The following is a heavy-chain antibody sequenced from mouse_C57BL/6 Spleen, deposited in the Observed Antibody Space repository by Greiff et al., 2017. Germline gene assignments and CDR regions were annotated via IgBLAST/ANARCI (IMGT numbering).Heavy chain of an antibody. V-gene: IGHV5-4*03. Sequence: EVMLVESGGGLVKPGGSLKLSCAASGFTFSSYAMSWVRQTPEKRLEWVATISDGGSYTYYPDNVKGRFTISRDNAKNNLYLQMSHLKSEDTAMYYCARVYYGSSYTYCDYWGQGTTLTVSS. CDR2: ISDGGSYT. CDR1: GFTFSSYA. CDR3: ARVYYGSSYTYCDY. J-gene: IGHJ2*01. D-gene: IGHD1-1*01.